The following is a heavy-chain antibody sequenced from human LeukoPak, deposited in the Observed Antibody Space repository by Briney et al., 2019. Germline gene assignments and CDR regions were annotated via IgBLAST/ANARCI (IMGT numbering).Heavy chain of an antibody. CDR3: ARHNYGYLYYFDY. D-gene: IGHD5-18*01. CDR1: GGSISSYY. V-gene: IGHV4-59*01. J-gene: IGHJ4*02. CDR2: IYYSGST. Sequence: TSETLSLTCTVSGGSISSYYWSWIRQPAGKGLEWIGYIYYSGSTNYNPSLKSRVTISVDTSENQFSLKLSSVTTADTAVYYCARHNYGYLYYFDYWGQGALVTVSS.